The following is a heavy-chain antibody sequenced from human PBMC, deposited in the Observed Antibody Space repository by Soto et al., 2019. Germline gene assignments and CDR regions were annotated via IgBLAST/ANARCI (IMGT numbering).Heavy chain of an antibody. CDR3: AREALRYFDWFNPRGWFDP. CDR1: GFTFSSYA. V-gene: IGHV3-30-3*01. Sequence: GGSLRLSCAASGFTFSSYAMHWVRQAPGKGLEWVAVISYDGSNKYYADSVKGRFTISRDNSKNTLYLQMNSLRAEDTAVYYCAREALRYFDWFNPRGWFDPWGQGTLVTVSS. CDR2: ISYDGSNK. D-gene: IGHD3-9*01. J-gene: IGHJ5*02.